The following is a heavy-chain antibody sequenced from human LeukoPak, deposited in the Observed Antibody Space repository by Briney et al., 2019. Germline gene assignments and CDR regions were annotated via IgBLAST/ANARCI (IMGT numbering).Heavy chain of an antibody. Sequence: SVKVSCKASGGTFSSYAISWVRQAPGQGLEWMGRIIPILGIANYAQKFQGRVTITADKSTTTAYMELSSLRSEDTAVYYCARKDGYNSEDAFDIWGQGTMVTVSS. J-gene: IGHJ3*02. CDR2: IIPILGIA. CDR1: GGTFSSYA. CDR3: ARKDGYNSEDAFDI. V-gene: IGHV1-69*04. D-gene: IGHD5-12*01.